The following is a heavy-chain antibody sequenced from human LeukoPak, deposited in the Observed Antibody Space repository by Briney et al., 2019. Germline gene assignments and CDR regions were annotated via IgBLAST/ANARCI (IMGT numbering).Heavy chain of an antibody. CDR1: GFTFSSYW. V-gene: IGHV3-7*01. CDR3: AREITAGTTRGPYYYGMDV. J-gene: IGHJ6*02. Sequence: GGSLRLSCAASGFTFSSYWMSWVRQAPGKGLEWVANIKQDGSEKYYVDSVKGRFTISRDSAKNSLYLQMNSLRAEDTAVYYCAREITAGTTRGPYYYGMDVWGQGTTVTVSS. D-gene: IGHD1-7*01. CDR2: IKQDGSEK.